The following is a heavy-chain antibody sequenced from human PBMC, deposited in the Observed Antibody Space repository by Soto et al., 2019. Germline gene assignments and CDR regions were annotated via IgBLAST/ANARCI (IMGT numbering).Heavy chain of an antibody. CDR3: ARVGGSGWNFDS. CDR2: IYYRGTT. V-gene: IGHV4-59*11. CDR1: GVSTSNHY. Sequence: SETLSLTCSVSGVSTSNHYWTRIRKPPGQGPEWIGCIYYRGTTNYSPSLRSRVTMSVDTSKNQFSLKLNSMTAADTAIYYCARVGGSGWNFDSWGQRILVTVSS. D-gene: IGHD6-19*01. J-gene: IGHJ4*02.